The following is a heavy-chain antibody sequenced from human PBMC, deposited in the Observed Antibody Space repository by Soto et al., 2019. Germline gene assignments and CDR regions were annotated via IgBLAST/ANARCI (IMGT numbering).Heavy chain of an antibody. V-gene: IGHV1-24*01. J-gene: IGHJ6*02. CDR2: FDPEDGET. D-gene: IGHD5-12*01. CDR1: GYTLTELS. Sequence: VASVKVSCKVSGYTLTELSMHWVRQAPGKGLEWMGGFDPEDGETIYAQKFQGRVTMTEDTSTDTAYMELSSLRSEDTAVYYCATIRGYSGYDVPLAYYYYGMDVWGQGTTVTVSS. CDR3: ATIRGYSGYDVPLAYYYYGMDV.